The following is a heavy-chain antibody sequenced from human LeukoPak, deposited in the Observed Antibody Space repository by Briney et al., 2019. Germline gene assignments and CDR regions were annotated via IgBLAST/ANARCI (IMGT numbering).Heavy chain of an antibody. CDR3: ATEGDSSGYYDY. V-gene: IGHV3-53*01. CDR2: IYSGGVT. Sequence: GGSLRLSCAASGFTVSSNYMSWIRQAPGKGLEWVSVIYSGGVTYYADSVKGRFTISRDKSKNTLFLQMNSLRAEDTAVCYCATEGDSSGYYDYWGQGTLVTVSS. D-gene: IGHD3-22*01. J-gene: IGHJ4*02. CDR1: GFTVSSNY.